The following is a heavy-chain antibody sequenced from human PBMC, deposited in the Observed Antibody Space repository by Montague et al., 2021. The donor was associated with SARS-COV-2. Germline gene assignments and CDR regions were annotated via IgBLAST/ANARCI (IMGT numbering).Heavy chain of an antibody. V-gene: IGHV4-38-2*02. D-gene: IGHD3-10*01. CDR2: SYHSGTT. J-gene: IGHJ4*02. Sequence: SETLSLTCTVSGYSINSNYYWGWIRQPPGKGLEWIGCSYHSGTTHYHPSLKSRVTISLDMSNNHFSLKVTSVTAADTAVYYCARAPYYGPGKPYQFDYWGRGTLVTVSS. CDR3: ARAPYYGPGKPYQFDY. CDR1: GYSINSNYY.